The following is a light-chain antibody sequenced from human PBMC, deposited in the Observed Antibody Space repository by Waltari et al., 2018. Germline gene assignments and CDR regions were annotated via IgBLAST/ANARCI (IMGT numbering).Light chain of an antibody. CDR1: QSIARN. CDR2: GAS. V-gene: IGKV3-15*01. J-gene: IGKJ5*01. Sequence: EVLMTQSPATLSVSPGERATLSCRASQSIARNLAWYQQKPGQAPRLLIYGASTRATGVPDRFSGSGSGTEFTLTISSLQSEDFAVYYCQQYNNWPPITFGQGTRLEIK. CDR3: QQYNNWPPIT.